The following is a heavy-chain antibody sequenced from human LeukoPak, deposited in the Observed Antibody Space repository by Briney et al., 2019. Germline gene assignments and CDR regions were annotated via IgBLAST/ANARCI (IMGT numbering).Heavy chain of an antibody. V-gene: IGHV3-11*04. J-gene: IGHJ4*02. CDR1: GFTFSDHY. CDR2: ISPSGGST. D-gene: IGHD2-15*01. Sequence: GGALRLSCAGSGFTFSDHYMSWLRQAPGKGLEGVSYISPSGGSTVYADSAKGRFTIYRDNDKKSLYLQINSLRVADTAVYYCSREPRLLAYWGQGTLVTVSS. CDR3: SREPRLLAY.